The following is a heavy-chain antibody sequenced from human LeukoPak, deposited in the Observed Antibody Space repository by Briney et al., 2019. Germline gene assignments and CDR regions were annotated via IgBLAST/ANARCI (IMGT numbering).Heavy chain of an antibody. CDR1: GYSFTSYW. Sequence: GESLQISCKGSGYSFTSYWIAWVRQMPGKGLEWMGPIFPGDSDTRYSPSFEGQVTFSVDKSISTAYLQWSSLKASDTAMYYCARRDFWSGSYTGYGYWGQGTLVTVSS. D-gene: IGHD3-3*01. J-gene: IGHJ4*02. CDR3: ARRDFWSGSYTGYGY. CDR2: IFPGDSDT. V-gene: IGHV5-51*01.